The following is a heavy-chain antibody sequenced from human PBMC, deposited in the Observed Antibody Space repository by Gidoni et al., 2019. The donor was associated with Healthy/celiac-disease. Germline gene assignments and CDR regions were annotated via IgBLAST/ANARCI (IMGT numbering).Heavy chain of an antibody. J-gene: IGHJ4*02. CDR3: ATHARRGYSGYEHDY. CDR1: GFTCSSYA. D-gene: IGHD5-12*01. CDR2: ISYDGSNK. Sequence: QVQLVESGGGVVQPGRSLRLSCAASGFTCSSYAMHWVRPAPGKGLGWVAVISYDGSNKYYADSVKGRFTISRDNSKNTLYLQMNSLRAEDTAVYYCATHARRGYSGYEHDYWGQGTLVTVSS. V-gene: IGHV3-30-3*01.